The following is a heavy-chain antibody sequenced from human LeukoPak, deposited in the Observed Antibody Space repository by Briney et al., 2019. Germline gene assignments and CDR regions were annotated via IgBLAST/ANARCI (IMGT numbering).Heavy chain of an antibody. J-gene: IGHJ4*02. CDR3: ARTSSGWFPFDY. CDR1: GYTFTGYY. CDR2: INPNSGGT. D-gene: IGHD6-19*01. V-gene: IGHV1-2*02. Sequence: ASVKVSCKASGYTFTGYYMHWVRQAPGQGLEWMGWINPNSGGTNYAQKFQGRVTMTRDTSISTACMELRRLTSDDTARYYCARTSSGWFPFDYWGQGTLVTVSS.